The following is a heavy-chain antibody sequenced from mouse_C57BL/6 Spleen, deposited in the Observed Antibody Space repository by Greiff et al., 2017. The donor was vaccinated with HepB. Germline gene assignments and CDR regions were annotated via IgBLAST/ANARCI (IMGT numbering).Heavy chain of an antibody. Sequence: QVQLKQPGAELVKPGASVKLSCKASGYTFTSYWMQWVKQRPGQGLEWIGEIDPSDSYTNYNQKFKGKATLTVDTSSSTAYMQLSSLTSEDSAVYYCARYYYGSSFFDDWGQGTTLTVSS. J-gene: IGHJ2*01. CDR2: IDPSDSYT. V-gene: IGHV1-50*01. D-gene: IGHD1-1*01. CDR3: ARYYYGSSFFDD. CDR1: GYTFTSYW.